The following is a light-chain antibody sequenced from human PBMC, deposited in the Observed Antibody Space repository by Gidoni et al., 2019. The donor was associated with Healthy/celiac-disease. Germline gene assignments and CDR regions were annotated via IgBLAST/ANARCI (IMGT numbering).Light chain of an antibody. J-gene: IGKJ3*01. V-gene: IGKV4-1*01. CDR2: WAS. CDR1: QSVLYSSNNKNY. Sequence: DIVMTQSPDSLAVSLGERATINCKSSQSVLYSSNNKNYLAWYQQKPGQHPKLLIYWASTRESGFPDRFSGSGSGTDFTLTISSLQAEDVAVYYCHQYYSTPFTFXPXTKVDIK. CDR3: HQYYSTPFT.